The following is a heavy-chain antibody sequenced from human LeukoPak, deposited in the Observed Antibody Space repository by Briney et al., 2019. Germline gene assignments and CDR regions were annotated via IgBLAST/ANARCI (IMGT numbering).Heavy chain of an antibody. Sequence: GGSLRLSCAASGFTFSNAWMSWVRQAPGKGLEWVAVISYDGSNKYYADSVKGRFTISRDNAKNSLYLQMNSLRAEDTAVYYCVRDDSSGYFFDNWGQGSLVTVSS. CDR3: VRDDSSGYFFDN. CDR2: ISYDGSNK. J-gene: IGHJ4*02. D-gene: IGHD3-22*01. V-gene: IGHV3-30*03. CDR1: GFTFSNAW.